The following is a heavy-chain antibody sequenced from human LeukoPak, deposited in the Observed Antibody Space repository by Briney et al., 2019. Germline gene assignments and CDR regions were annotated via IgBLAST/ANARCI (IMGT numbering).Heavy chain of an antibody. J-gene: IGHJ4*02. CDR2: IVVASGNT. D-gene: IGHD5-24*01. V-gene: IGHV1-58*02. Sequence: SVKVSCKASGFTFTNSYMQWVRQARGQRLEWMGWIVVASGNTKYAQKFQERVTITRDMSTSTAYMELSSLSPEDTAVYYCAAAPIEMQQRGFDYWGQGTLVTVSS. CDR1: GFTFTNSY. CDR3: AAAPIEMQQRGFDY.